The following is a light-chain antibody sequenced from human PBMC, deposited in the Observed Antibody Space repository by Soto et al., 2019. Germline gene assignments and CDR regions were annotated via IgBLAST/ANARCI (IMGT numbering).Light chain of an antibody. Sequence: QSALTQPASVSGSPGQSITTSYTGTSSDVGSYNLVSWYQQHPGKAPKLMIYEVSKRPSGVSNRFSGSKSGNTASLTISGLQAEDYAEYYCCSYAGRCTFVFGTGTKVTVL. V-gene: IGLV2-23*02. CDR1: SSDVGSYNL. CDR2: EVS. J-gene: IGLJ1*01. CDR3: CSYAGRCTFV.